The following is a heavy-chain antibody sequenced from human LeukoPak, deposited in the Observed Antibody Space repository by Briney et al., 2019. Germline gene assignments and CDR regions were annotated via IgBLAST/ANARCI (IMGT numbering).Heavy chain of an antibody. CDR3: ARGVPLGFCTYGVCYPPYYFDY. CDR1: GYTFTSYG. Sequence: ASVKVSCKASGYTFTSYGISWVRQAPGQGLEWMGWISAYNGNTNYAQKLQGRVTMTTDTSTSTAYMELRSLRSDDTAVYYCARGVPLGFCTYGVCYPPYYFDYWGQGTLVIASS. CDR2: ISAYNGNT. J-gene: IGHJ4*02. D-gene: IGHD2-8*01. V-gene: IGHV1-18*01.